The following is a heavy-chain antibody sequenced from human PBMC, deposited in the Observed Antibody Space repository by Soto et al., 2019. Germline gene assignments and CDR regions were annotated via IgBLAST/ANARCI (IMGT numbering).Heavy chain of an antibody. CDR3: ARDRYSYGYPGYYGMDV. D-gene: IGHD5-18*01. CDR1: GYTLTSYA. V-gene: IGHV1-3*01. Sequence: ASVKVSCKASGYTLTSYAMHWVRQAPGQRLEWMGWINAGNGNTKYSQKFQGRVTITRDTSAGTAYMELSSLRSEDTAVYYCARDRYSYGYPGYYGMDVWGQGTTVTVSS. CDR2: INAGNGNT. J-gene: IGHJ6*02.